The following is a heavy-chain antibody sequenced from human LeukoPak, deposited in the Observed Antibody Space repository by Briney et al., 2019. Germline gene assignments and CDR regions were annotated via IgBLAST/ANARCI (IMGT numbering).Heavy chain of an antibody. Sequence: SQTLSLTFAISGDSVSSNSAAWNWIRQSPSRGLEWLGRTYYRSKWYFDYAVSVKSRITIKPDTSKNQFSLQLNSVTPEDTAVYYCARETYYYDSSGYLTWGQGTLVTVSS. CDR1: GDSVSSNSAA. CDR2: TYYRSKWYF. D-gene: IGHD3-22*01. CDR3: ARETYYYDSSGYLT. J-gene: IGHJ5*02. V-gene: IGHV6-1*01.